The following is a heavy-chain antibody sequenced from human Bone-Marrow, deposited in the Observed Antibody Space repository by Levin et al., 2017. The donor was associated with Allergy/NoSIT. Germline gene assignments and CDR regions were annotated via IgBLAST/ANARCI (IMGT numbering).Heavy chain of an antibody. CDR3: VRGQPMGDAFDI. Sequence: SCAASGFTFNTAWMTWVRQAPGKGLEWVGRSKSEDDGGATDYAAPVKGRFTIPRDDSKNTLYLQMDSLKTDDTAVYYGVRGQPMGDAFDIWGQGTMVTVSS. J-gene: IGHJ3*02. V-gene: IGHV3-15*01. CDR2: SKSEDDGGAT. CDR1: GFTFNTAW.